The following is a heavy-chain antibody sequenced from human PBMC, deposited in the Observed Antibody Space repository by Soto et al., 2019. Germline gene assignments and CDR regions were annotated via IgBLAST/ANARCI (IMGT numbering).Heavy chain of an antibody. J-gene: IGHJ4*02. CDR1: GGSISSGGYY. Sequence: QVQLQESGPGLVKPSQTLSLTCTVSGGSISSGGYYWSWIRQHPGKGLEWIGYIYYSGSTYYNPSLQSRVIISVDTSKNQFSLKLSAVTAADTAVYYCAREVHQILTGYYVVDYWGQGTLVTVSS. CDR3: AREVHQILTGYYVVDY. D-gene: IGHD3-9*01. CDR2: IYYSGST. V-gene: IGHV4-31*03.